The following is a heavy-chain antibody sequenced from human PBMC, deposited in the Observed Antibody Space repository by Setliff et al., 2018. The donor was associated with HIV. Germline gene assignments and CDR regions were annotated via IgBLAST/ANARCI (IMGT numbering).Heavy chain of an antibody. CDR1: GGSISSSNYY. CDR2: IYYSGST. CDR3: ARSLTVTTFVHAFDI. Sequence: SEPLSLTCTVSGGSISSSNYYWGWIHQPPGKGLEWIGSIYYSGSTYYNPSLKSRVTISVDTSKNQISLKLSSVTAADTAVYYCARSLTVTTFVHAFDIWGQGTVVTVSS. V-gene: IGHV4-39*01. J-gene: IGHJ3*02. D-gene: IGHD4-17*01.